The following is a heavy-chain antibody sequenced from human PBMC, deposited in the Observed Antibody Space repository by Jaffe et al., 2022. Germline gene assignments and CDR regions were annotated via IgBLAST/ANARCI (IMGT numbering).Heavy chain of an antibody. CDR3: ARKSPYGSGTGGFDP. Sequence: QLQLQESGPGLVKPSETLSLTCTVSGGSISSSSYYWGWIRQPPGKGLEWIGSIYYSGSTYYNPSLKSRVTISVDTSKNQFSLKLSSVTAADTAVYYCARKSPYGSGTGGFDPWGQGTLVTVSS. D-gene: IGHD3-10*01. J-gene: IGHJ5*02. CDR2: IYYSGST. CDR1: GGSISSSSYY. V-gene: IGHV4-39*01.